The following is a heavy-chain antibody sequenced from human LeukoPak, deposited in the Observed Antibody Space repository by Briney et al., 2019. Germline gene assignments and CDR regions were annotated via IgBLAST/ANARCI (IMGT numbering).Heavy chain of an antibody. Sequence: ASAKVSCKASGYTFTSYDINWVRQAPGQGLEWMGWMNPNSGNTGYAQKFQGRVTMTRNTSISTAYMELSSLRSEDTAVYYCARDHSRARIQLWFYWGQGTLVTVSS. J-gene: IGHJ4*02. V-gene: IGHV1-8*01. CDR1: GYTFTSYD. D-gene: IGHD5-18*01. CDR2: MNPNSGNT. CDR3: ARDHSRARIQLWFY.